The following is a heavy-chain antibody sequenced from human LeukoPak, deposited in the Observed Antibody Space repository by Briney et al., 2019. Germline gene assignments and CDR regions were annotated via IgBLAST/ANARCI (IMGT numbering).Heavy chain of an antibody. CDR3: ARDADGYED. CDR1: GFTFRRAW. D-gene: IGHD5-24*01. V-gene: IGHV3-7*01. Sequence: XGSLRLSCEASGFTFRRAWMSWVGQAPGKGREWVANIKEDRSEDYYADSVKGRFAISKDNAKNSLYLQMNNLRAEDTAMYYCARDADGYEDWGQGTLVIVSS. CDR2: IKEDRSED. J-gene: IGHJ4*02.